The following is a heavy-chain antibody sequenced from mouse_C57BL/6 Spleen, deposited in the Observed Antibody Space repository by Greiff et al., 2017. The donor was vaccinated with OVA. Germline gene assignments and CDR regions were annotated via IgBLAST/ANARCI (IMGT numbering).Heavy chain of an antibody. J-gene: IGHJ4*01. V-gene: IGHV1-5*01. Sequence: VQLQQSGTVLARPGASVKLSCKTSGYTFTSYWMNWVKQRPGQGLEWIGAIYPGNSDTSYNQKFKGKAKLTAGTSASTAYMELSSLTNEDTAVYYCTRYDYDAMDYWGKGTSVTVSS. D-gene: IGHD1-1*02. CDR2: IYPGNSDT. CDR1: GYTFTSYW. CDR3: TRYDYDAMDY.